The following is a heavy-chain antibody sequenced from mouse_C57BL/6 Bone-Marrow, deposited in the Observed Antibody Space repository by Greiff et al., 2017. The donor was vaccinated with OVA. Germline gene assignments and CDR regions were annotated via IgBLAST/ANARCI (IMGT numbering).Heavy chain of an antibody. J-gene: IGHJ2*01. CDR3: ARDYYGSSYF. V-gene: IGHV1-55*01. CDR1: GYTFTSYW. Sequence: VQLQQSGAELVKPGASVKMSCKASGYTFTSYWITWVKQRPGQGLEWIGDIYPGSGSTNYNEKFKSKATLTVDTSSSTAYMQLSSLTSEDSAVYYCARDYYGSSYFWGQGTTLTVSS. D-gene: IGHD1-1*01. CDR2: IYPGSGST.